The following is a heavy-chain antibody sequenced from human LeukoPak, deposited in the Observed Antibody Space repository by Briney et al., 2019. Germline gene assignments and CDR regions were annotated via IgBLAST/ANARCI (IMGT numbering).Heavy chain of an antibody. J-gene: IGHJ5*01. CDR2: IKGDGSHT. CDR1: GFTFSNYW. Sequence: PGGSLRLSCAASGFTFSNYWMHWVRHAPGEGRGWVSRIKGDGSHTIYADSVKGRFTISRDNAKNTLYLQMKSLRAEDTAVYYCVRDWDHFDFDSWGLGTLVTVSS. V-gene: IGHV3-74*01. CDR3: VRDWDHFDFDS. D-gene: IGHD3-9*01.